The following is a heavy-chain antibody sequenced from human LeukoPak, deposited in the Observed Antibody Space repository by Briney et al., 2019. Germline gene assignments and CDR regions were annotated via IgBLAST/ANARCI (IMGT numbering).Heavy chain of an antibody. CDR3: AKDPRYSSSWYDVDY. J-gene: IGHJ4*02. V-gene: IGHV3-30*18. Sequence: GGSLRLSCAASGFTFSSYGMHWVRQAPGKGLEWVAVISYDGSNKYYADSVKGRFTISRDNSKNTLYLQMNSLRAEDTAVYYCAKDPRYSSSWYDVDYWGQGTLVTVSS. D-gene: IGHD6-13*01. CDR2: ISYDGSNK. CDR1: GFTFSSYG.